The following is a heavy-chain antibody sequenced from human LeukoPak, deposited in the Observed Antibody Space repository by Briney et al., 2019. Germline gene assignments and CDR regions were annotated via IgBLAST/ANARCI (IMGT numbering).Heavy chain of an antibody. V-gene: IGHV4-59*10. CDR2: IYTSGST. J-gene: IGHJ4*02. CDR3: ARSEGFGESLFDY. CDR1: GGSFSGYY. Sequence: SETLSLTCAVYGGSFSGYYWSWIRQPAGKGLEWIGRIYTSGSTNYNPSLKSRVTMSVDTSKNQFSLKLSSVTAADTAVYYCARSEGFGESLFDYWGQGTLVTVSS. D-gene: IGHD3-10*01.